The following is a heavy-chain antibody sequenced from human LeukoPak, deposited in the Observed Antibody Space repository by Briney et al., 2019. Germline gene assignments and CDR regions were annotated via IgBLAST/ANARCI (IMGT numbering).Heavy chain of an antibody. CDR1: GFTSSSYA. J-gene: IGHJ4*02. D-gene: IGHD6-19*01. CDR2: ISGSGGST. V-gene: IGHV3-23*01. Sequence: GGSLRLSCAASGFTSSSYAMSWGRQAPGKGLEWVSAISGSGGSTYYADSVKGRFTISRDNAKNSLYLQMNRLRADDTTVYYCARELNSGWYDYWGQGTLVTVSS. CDR3: ARELNSGWYDY.